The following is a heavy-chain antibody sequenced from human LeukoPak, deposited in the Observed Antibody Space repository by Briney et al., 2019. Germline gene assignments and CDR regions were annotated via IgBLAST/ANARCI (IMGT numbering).Heavy chain of an antibody. CDR1: GFTFSDYG. D-gene: IGHD3-16*01. V-gene: IGHV3-33*01. CDR2: IWYDGSNK. Sequence: GGSLRLSCAASGFTFSDYGIHWVRQAPGKGLEWVAVIWYDGSNKYYADSVKGRFTISRDNSKNTLYLQMNSLRVEDTAVYYCARGMGYYFDYWGRGTLVTVSS. CDR3: ARGMGYYFDY. J-gene: IGHJ4*02.